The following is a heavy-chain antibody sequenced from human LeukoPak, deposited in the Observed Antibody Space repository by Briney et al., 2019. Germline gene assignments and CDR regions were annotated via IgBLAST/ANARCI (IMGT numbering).Heavy chain of an antibody. Sequence: SETLSLTCTVSGGSISGTTFYWGWIRQPPGKGLEWIGSTLYSGSTYYNPSLKSRATISVDTSKNQFSLKLSSVTGEDTAVYYCARSNSVAGTIWGQGTLVTVSS. D-gene: IGHD6-19*01. CDR2: TLYSGST. CDR1: GGSISGTTFY. CDR3: ARSNSVAGTI. V-gene: IGHV4-39*01. J-gene: IGHJ4*02.